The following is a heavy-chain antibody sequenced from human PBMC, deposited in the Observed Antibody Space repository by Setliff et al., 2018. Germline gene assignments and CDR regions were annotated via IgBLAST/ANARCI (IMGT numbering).Heavy chain of an antibody. Sequence: GASVKVSCKASGATFSSHGISWVRQAPGQGLEWMGGTFPMFGTTEYAQKFQGRPTIITDESTNTAFMQLSSLRSDDTAVYYCVTRGVDRRSSTDYRYYMDVWGKGTTVTVSS. J-gene: IGHJ6*03. V-gene: IGHV1-69*05. D-gene: IGHD5-12*01. CDR1: GATFSSHG. CDR3: VTRGVDRRSSTDYRYYMDV. CDR2: TFPMFGTT.